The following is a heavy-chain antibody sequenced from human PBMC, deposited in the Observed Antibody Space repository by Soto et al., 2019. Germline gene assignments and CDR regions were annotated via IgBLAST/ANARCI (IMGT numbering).Heavy chain of an antibody. V-gene: IGHV4-34*01. CDR1: GGSFSGYY. CDR3: AREGGASGYDFWSGYYNYFDY. J-gene: IGHJ4*02. Sequence: QVQLQQWGAGLLKPSETLSLTCAVYGGSFSGYYWSWIRQPPGKGLEWIGEINHSGSTNYNPSLKRRVTISVDTSKNQFSLKLSSVTAADTAVYYCAREGGASGYDFWSGYYNYFDYWGQGTLVTVSS. CDR2: INHSGST. D-gene: IGHD3-3*01.